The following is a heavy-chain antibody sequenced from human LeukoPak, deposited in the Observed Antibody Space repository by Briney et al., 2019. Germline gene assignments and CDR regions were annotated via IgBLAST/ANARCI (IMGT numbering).Heavy chain of an antibody. Sequence: AGGSLRLSCAASGFTFSSYGMHWVRQAPGKGLGWVAFIRYDGSNKYYADSVKGRFTISRDNSKNTLYLQMNSLRAEDTAVYYCAKGGYCSSTSCYTPDYWGQGTLVTVSS. D-gene: IGHD2-2*02. CDR3: AKGGYCSSTSCYTPDY. J-gene: IGHJ4*02. CDR2: IRYDGSNK. V-gene: IGHV3-30*02. CDR1: GFTFSSYG.